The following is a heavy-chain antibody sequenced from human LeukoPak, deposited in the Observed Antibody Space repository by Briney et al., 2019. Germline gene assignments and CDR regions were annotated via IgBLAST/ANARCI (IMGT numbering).Heavy chain of an antibody. CDR1: GYTFTSYA. J-gene: IGHJ4*02. CDR2: INAGNGNT. CDR3: ARSRPVLAAIGFDY. V-gene: IGHV1-3*01. D-gene: IGHD2-2*01. Sequence: ASVKVSCKASGYTFTSYAMHWVRQAPGQRLEWMGWINAGNGNTKYSQKFQGRVTITRDTSASTAYMELSSLRSEDTAVYYCARSRPVLAAIGFDYWGQGTLVTVSS.